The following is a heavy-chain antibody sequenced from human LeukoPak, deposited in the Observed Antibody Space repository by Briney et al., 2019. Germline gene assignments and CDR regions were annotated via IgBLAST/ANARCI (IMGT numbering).Heavy chain of an antibody. Sequence: ASVKVSCKASGGTFSSYAISWVRQAPGQGLEWMGGIIPIFGTANYAQKFQGRVTITTDESTSTAYMELSSLRSEDTAVYYCARDGDSGYDFSWFDPWGQGTLVTVSS. D-gene: IGHD5-12*01. CDR2: IIPIFGTA. V-gene: IGHV1-69*05. CDR3: ARDGDSGYDFSWFDP. J-gene: IGHJ5*02. CDR1: GGTFSSYA.